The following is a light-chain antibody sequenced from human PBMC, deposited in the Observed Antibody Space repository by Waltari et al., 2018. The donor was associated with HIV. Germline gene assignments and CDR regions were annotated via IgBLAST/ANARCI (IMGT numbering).Light chain of an antibody. Sequence: QVVLTQSPSASASLGASVTLTCPLSSGLSNYPIVWPQHQPEKGPRYLMKLNSDGTHTRGDGIPDRFSGSSSGAERSLTISSLQSEDEADYYCQTWATGTHEFGGGTKLTVL. CDR1: SGLSNYP. J-gene: IGLJ2*01. CDR2: LNSDGTH. CDR3: QTWATGTHE. V-gene: IGLV4-69*01.